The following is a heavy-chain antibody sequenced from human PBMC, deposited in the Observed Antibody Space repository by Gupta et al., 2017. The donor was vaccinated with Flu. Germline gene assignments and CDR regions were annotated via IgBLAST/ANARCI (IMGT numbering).Heavy chain of an antibody. CDR2: ISSSSSTI. D-gene: IGHD1-26*01. CDR3: ARDSGATRESFQH. Sequence: EVQLVESGGGLVQPGGSLRLSCAASGFTFSSYVMNWVRQAPGKGLEWVSYISSSSSTIYYAASAKGRFIISRDNAKNSLYLQMNSLRDEDTAVYYCARDSGATRESFQHWGQGTLVTVSS. V-gene: IGHV3-48*02. CDR1: GFTFSSYV. J-gene: IGHJ1*01.